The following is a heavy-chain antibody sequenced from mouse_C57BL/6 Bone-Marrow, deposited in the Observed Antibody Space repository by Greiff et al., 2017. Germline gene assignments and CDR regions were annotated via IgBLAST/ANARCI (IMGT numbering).Heavy chain of an antibody. Sequence: QVQLQQPGAELVKPGASVKVSCKASGYTFTSYWMHWVKQRPGQGLEWIGRLHPSDSDNNYNQKFKGKATLTVYKSSCTAYMQRSSLTSEDSAVYYCAMGVRHLYWGQGTTLTVSS. V-gene: IGHV1-74*01. J-gene: IGHJ2*01. CDR2: LHPSDSDN. CDR1: GYTFTSYW. CDR3: AMGVRHLY.